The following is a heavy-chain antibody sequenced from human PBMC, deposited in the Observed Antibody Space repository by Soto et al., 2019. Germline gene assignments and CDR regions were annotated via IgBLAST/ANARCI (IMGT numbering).Heavy chain of an antibody. D-gene: IGHD6-19*01. V-gene: IGHV3-49*03. J-gene: IGHJ5*02. CDR3: TREGIAVAGFWFDP. CDR2: IRSKAYGGTT. Sequence: GGSLRLSCTASGFTFGDYAMSWFRQAPGKGLEWVGFIRSKAYGGTTEYAASVKGRFTISRDDSKSIAYLQMNSLKTEDTAVYYCTREGIAVAGFWFDPWGQGTLVTVS. CDR1: GFTFGDYA.